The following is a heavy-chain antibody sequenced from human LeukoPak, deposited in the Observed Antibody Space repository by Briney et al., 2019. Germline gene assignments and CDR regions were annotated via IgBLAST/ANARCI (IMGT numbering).Heavy chain of an antibody. CDR2: MYYSGST. CDR1: GGSISSYY. J-gene: IGHJ4*02. V-gene: IGHV4-59*08. Sequence: SETLSLTCTVSGGSISSYYWSWIRQPPGKGLEWIGYMYYSGSTTYNPSLKSRVTISVETSKNQFSLRVTSVTAADTAVYYCARHGPTSGTISIDCWGQGTLVTVSS. D-gene: IGHD1-1*01. CDR3: ARHGPTSGTISIDC.